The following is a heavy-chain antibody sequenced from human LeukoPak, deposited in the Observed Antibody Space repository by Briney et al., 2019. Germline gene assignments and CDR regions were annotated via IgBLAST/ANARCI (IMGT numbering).Heavy chain of an antibody. J-gene: IGHJ5*02. CDR3: ARDRVAANWFDP. D-gene: IGHD2-15*01. V-gene: IGHV1-2*02. CDR1: GNTFTGYY. Sequence: GASVKVSCKASGNTFTGYYMHWVRQAPGQGLEWMGWINPNSGGTNYAQKFQGRVTMTRDTSISTAYMELSRLRSDDTAVYYCARDRVAANWFDPWGQGTLVTVSS. CDR2: INPNSGGT.